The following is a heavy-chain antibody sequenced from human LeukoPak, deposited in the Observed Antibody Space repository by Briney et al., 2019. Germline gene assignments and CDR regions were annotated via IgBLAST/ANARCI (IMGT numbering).Heavy chain of an antibody. D-gene: IGHD6-13*01. CDR3: ATDLNSRGYSSSWPYYDY. CDR1: GYTLTELS. V-gene: IGHV1-24*01. J-gene: IGHJ4*02. CDR2: FDPEDGET. Sequence: ALVKVSCKVSGYTLTELSMHWVRQAPGKGLEWMGGFDPEDGETIYAQKSQGRVTMTEDTSTDTAYMELSSLRSEDTAVYYCATDLNSRGYSSSWPYYDYWGQGTLVTVSS.